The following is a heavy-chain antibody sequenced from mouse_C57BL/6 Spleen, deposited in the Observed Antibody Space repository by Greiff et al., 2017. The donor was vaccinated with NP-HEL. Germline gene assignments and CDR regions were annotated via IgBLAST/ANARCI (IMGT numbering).Heavy chain of an antibody. CDR1: GYAFSSSW. V-gene: IGHV1-82*01. Sequence: VMLVESGPELVKPGASVKISCKASGYAFSSSWMNWVKQRPGKGLEWIGRIYPGDGDTNYNGKFKGKATLNADKSSSTAYMQLSSLTSEDSAVYFCAITVVAGRGFAYWGQGTLVTVSA. D-gene: IGHD1-1*01. J-gene: IGHJ3*01. CDR3: AITVVAGRGFAY. CDR2: IYPGDGDT.